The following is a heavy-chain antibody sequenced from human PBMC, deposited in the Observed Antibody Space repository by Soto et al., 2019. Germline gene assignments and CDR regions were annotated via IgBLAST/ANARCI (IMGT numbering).Heavy chain of an antibody. D-gene: IGHD3-22*01. V-gene: IGHV4-59*01. CDR1: GGSISSYY. Sequence: PSETLSLTCTVSGGSISSYYWSWIRQPPGKGLEWIGYIYYSGSTNYNPSLKSRVTISVDTYKNQFSLKLSSVTAADTAAYYCARGGLLPVDVWGQGTTVTVSS. CDR2: IYYSGST. CDR3: ARGGLLPVDV. J-gene: IGHJ6*02.